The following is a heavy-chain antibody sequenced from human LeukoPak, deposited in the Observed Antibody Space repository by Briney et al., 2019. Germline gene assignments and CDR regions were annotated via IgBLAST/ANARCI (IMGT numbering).Heavy chain of an antibody. D-gene: IGHD1-26*01. CDR2: IYHSGNT. Sequence: TSETLSLTCAVSGDSISSSHWWSGVRQSPGKGLEGIGEIYHSGNTNYNPSLKSRVAISLDKSSNQFSLRLTSLTAADTAMYFCVREAMPGKFDYWGQGTLVTVSP. CDR3: VREAMPGKFDY. V-gene: IGHV4-4*02. J-gene: IGHJ4*02. CDR1: GDSISSSHW.